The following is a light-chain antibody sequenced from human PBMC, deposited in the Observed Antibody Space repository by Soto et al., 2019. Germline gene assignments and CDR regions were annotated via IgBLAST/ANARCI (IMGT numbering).Light chain of an antibody. CDR2: EVS. J-gene: IGLJ1*01. Sequence: QSVLTQPASVSGSPGQSITISCTGTSSDVGNYKYVSWYQQHPGKAPKLMIYEVSNRPSGVSNRFSGSKSGNTASLTISGLQAEDETAYYCFSYTSSGPYVFGTGTKVT. V-gene: IGLV2-14*01. CDR1: SSDVGNYKY. CDR3: FSYTSSGPYV.